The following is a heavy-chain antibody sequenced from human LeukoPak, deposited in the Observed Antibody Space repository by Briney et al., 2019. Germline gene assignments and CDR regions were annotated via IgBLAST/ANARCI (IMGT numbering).Heavy chain of an antibody. D-gene: IGHD6-13*01. V-gene: IGHV3-53*01. CDR1: GFTVSSNY. CDR3: ARLLRVGTAAGFDY. J-gene: IGHJ4*02. Sequence: GGSLRLSCAASGFTVSSNYMSWVRQAPGKGLEWVSVIYSGGSTYYADSVKGRFTISRDNSENTLYLQMNSLRAEDTAVYYCARLLRVGTAAGFDYWGQGTLVTVSS. CDR2: IYSGGST.